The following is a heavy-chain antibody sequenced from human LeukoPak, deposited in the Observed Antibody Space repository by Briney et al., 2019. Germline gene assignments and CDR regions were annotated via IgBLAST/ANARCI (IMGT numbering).Heavy chain of an antibody. CDR1: GFTFSSYG. D-gene: IGHD3-3*01. V-gene: IGHV3-30*02. CDR2: IRYDGSNK. Sequence: PGGSLRLSCAASGFTFSSYGMHWVRQAPGKGLEWVAFIRYDGSNKYYADSVKGRFTISRDNSKNTLYLQMNSLRAEDTAVYYCAKELTALRFLDHLFDYWGQGTLVTVSS. CDR3: AKELTALRFLDHLFDY. J-gene: IGHJ4*02.